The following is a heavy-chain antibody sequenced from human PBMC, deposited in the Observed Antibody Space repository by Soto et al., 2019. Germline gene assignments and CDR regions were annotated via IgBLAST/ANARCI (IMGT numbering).Heavy chain of an antibody. CDR2: INHSGST. V-gene: IGHV4-34*01. J-gene: IGHJ4*02. Sequence: QVQLQQWGAGLLKPSETLSLTCAVYGGSFSGYYWSWIRQPPGKGLEWIGEINHSGSTNYNPSLKSRVTISVDTSKNQFSLKLSSVTAADTAVYYCARVSRLVAGTGPYYLDYWGQGTLVTVSS. D-gene: IGHD6-19*01. CDR3: ARVSRLVAGTGPYYLDY. CDR1: GGSFSGYY.